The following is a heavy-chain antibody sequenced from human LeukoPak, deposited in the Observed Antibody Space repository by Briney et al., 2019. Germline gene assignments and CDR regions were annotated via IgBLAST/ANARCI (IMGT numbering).Heavy chain of an antibody. CDR2: IHHGGRT. V-gene: IGHV4-34*01. CDR1: GGSLSGYY. D-gene: IGHD3-10*01. J-gene: IGHJ2*01. CDR3: ERHGDWYFAF. Sequence: SETLSLTCAVYGGSLSGYYWSWIRQPPGKGLEWIGEIHHGGRTKYHPALKSRVTISVDTPNNQFSLKLSSMTAADTAVYYCERHGDWYFAFWGPGSMVTVSS.